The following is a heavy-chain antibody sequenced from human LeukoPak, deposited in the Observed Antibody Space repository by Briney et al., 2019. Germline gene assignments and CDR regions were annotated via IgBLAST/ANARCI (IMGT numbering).Heavy chain of an antibody. CDR3: ARLRIAAAEDYFDY. Sequence: PSETLSLTCTVSGGSISSYYWSWIRQPPGKGLEWIGYIYYSGSTNYNPSLKSRVTISVNTSKNQFSLKLSSVPAADTAVYYCARLRIAAAEDYFDYWGQGTLVTVSS. D-gene: IGHD6-13*01. J-gene: IGHJ4*02. CDR1: GGSISSYY. CDR2: IYYSGST. V-gene: IGHV4-59*08.